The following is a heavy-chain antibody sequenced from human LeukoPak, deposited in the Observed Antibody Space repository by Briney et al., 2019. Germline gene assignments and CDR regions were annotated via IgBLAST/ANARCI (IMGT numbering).Heavy chain of an antibody. CDR2: IYYSGST. CDR1: GGSISSSSYY. CDR3: ARVFSIAVAATLDC. J-gene: IGHJ4*02. D-gene: IGHD6-19*01. Sequence: SETLSLTCTGYGGSISSSSYYWDWIRQPPGKGREWIGSIYYSGSTYYNTSLTSRVTIYVDTSKNQFSLKVSYVTAADTGVYYRARVFSIAVAATLDCWGEGTLVTVP. V-gene: IGHV4-39*01.